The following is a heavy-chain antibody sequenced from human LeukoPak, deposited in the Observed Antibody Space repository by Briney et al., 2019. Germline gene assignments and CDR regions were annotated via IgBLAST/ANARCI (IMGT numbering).Heavy chain of an antibody. V-gene: IGHV3-33*01. J-gene: IGHJ3*02. CDR3: ARDPASSGWRIDAFDI. D-gene: IGHD6-25*01. CDR1: GFTFSSYG. Sequence: SGRSLRLSCAASGFTFSSYGMHWVRQAPGKGLEWVAVIWYDGSNKYYADSVKGRFTISRDNSKNTLYLQMNSLRAEDTAVYYCARDPASSGWRIDAFDIWGQGTMVTVSS. CDR2: IWYDGSNK.